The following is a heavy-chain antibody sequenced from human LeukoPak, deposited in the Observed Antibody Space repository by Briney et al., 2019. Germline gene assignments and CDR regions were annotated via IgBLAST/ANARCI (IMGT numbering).Heavy chain of an antibody. V-gene: IGHV5-51*01. CDR3: ARHQRSPYSGSTGDAFDI. J-gene: IGHJ3*02. D-gene: IGHD1-26*01. Sequence: GESLMISCKGSGYSFTNYWIGWVRQMPGKGLEWMGIIYPGDSDTRYSPSFQGQVTISADKSISTAYLQWSSLKASDTAMYYCARHQRSPYSGSTGDAFDIWGQGTMVTVSS. CDR1: GYSFTNYW. CDR2: IYPGDSDT.